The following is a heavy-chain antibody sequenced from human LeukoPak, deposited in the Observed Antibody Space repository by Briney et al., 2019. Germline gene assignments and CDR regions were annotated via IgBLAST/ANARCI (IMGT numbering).Heavy chain of an antibody. V-gene: IGHV4-30-4*01. D-gene: IGHD6-19*01. CDR1: GGSISSADYY. J-gene: IGHJ4*02. Sequence: SETLSLTCTVSGGSISSADYYWSWIRQPPGKGLEWIGYIYYSGSTYYNPSLKSRVTVSLDTSKDQFSLKLTSVTAADTAAYYCARDGWYTRAYFDYWGQGTLVTVSS. CDR2: IYYSGST. CDR3: ARDGWYTRAYFDY.